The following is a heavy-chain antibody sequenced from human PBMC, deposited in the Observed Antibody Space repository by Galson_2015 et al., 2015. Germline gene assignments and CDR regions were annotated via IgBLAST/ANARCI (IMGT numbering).Heavy chain of an antibody. CDR1: GFTFSSYA. Sequence: SLRLSCAASGFTFSSYAMHWVRQAPGKGLEWVAVISYDGSNKYYADSVKGRFTISRDNSKNTLYLQMNSLRAEDTAVYYCASPPAAMSDYDYFDYWGQGTLVTVSS. V-gene: IGHV3-30-3*01. CDR3: ASPPAAMSDYDYFDY. D-gene: IGHD2-2*01. CDR2: ISYDGSNK. J-gene: IGHJ4*02.